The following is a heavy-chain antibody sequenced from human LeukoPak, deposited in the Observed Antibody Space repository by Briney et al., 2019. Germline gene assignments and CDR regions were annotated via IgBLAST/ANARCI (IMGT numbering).Heavy chain of an antibody. CDR3: ATRNYGGNS. CDR2: IYYSGST. V-gene: IGHV4-39*07. J-gene: IGHJ4*02. CDR1: GGSISSSSYY. D-gene: IGHD4-23*01. Sequence: SETLSLTCTDSGGSISSSSYYWGWIRQPPGKGLEWIGSIYYSGSTYYNPSLKSRVTISVDTSKNQFSLKLSSVTAADTAVYYCATRNYGGNSWGQGTLVTVSS.